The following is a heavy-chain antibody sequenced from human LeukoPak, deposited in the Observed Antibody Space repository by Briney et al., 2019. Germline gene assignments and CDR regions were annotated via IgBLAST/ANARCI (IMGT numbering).Heavy chain of an antibody. CDR2: IYPGDSDT. D-gene: IGHD5-18*01. J-gene: IGHJ4*02. CDR1: GYTFTTSW. Sequence: GESLKISCKGFGYTFTTSWMGWVRKMPGKALEWMGIIYPGDSDTRYSPSFQGQVTISADKSISTAYLQWSSLKASDTAMYYCARRAMGLYYFDYWGQGTLVTVSS. V-gene: IGHV5-51*01. CDR3: ARRAMGLYYFDY.